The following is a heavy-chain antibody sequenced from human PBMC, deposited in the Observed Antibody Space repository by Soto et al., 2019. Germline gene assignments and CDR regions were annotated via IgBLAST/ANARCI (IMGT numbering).Heavy chain of an antibody. CDR3: ARDPYDSGGYAAFDI. Sequence: EVQLVESGGGLVQPGGSLRLSCAASGINLSTSWMTWVRQAPGKGLEWVANINPDGSDTYYVDSVKGRFTISRDNAKNSLYLQVNSLNVEDTAVYYCARDPYDSGGYAAFDIWGQGTMVTVSS. D-gene: IGHD3-22*01. CDR2: INPDGSDT. V-gene: IGHV3-7*04. CDR1: GINLSTSW. J-gene: IGHJ3*02.